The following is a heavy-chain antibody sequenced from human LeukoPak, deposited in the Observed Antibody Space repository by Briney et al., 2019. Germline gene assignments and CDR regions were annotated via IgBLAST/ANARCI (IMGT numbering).Heavy chain of an antibody. V-gene: IGHV4-38-2*02. D-gene: IGHD5-12*01. Sequence: SETLSLTCTVSGGSISSYYWSWIRQPPGKGLEWIGSIFHNRGTCCNPSLTSRVTISVDTSKNQFSLKLRSVTAADTALYRCARGPTTMQGGGFDPWGQGILVTVSS. J-gene: IGHJ5*02. CDR2: IFHNRGT. CDR1: GGSISSYY. CDR3: ARGPTTMQGGGFDP.